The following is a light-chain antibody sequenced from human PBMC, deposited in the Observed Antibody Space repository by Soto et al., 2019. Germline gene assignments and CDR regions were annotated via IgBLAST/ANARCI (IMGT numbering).Light chain of an antibody. CDR2: DAS. CDR3: QQTSSAPFT. V-gene: IGKV1-33*01. CDR1: QDITNY. J-gene: IGKJ3*01. Sequence: DIQMTQSPSSLSASVGDRVTITCQASQDITNYLTSYQQRPGEAPKLLICDASNLQTGVPSRLSGSGSGTDFSFTISRLQPEDIGTYYCQQTSSAPFTFGPGTKVDIK.